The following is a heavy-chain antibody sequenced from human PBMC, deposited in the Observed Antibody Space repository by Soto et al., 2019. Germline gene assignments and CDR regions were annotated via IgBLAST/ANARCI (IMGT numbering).Heavy chain of an antibody. CDR2: ISGSGGST. CDR3: AKVPWTYSSSPLSFDY. V-gene: IGHV3-23*01. D-gene: IGHD6-6*01. CDR1: GFTFSSYA. J-gene: IGHJ4*02. Sequence: GGSLRLSCAASGFTFSSYAMSWVRQAPGKGLEWVSAISGSGGSTYYADSVKGRFTISRENSKNTLYLQMNSLRAEDTAVYYCAKVPWTYSSSPLSFDYWGQGTLVTVSS.